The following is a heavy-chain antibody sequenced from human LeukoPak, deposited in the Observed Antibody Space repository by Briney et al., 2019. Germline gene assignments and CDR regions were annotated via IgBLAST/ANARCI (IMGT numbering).Heavy chain of an antibody. CDR2: INHSGST. D-gene: IGHD3-3*01. J-gene: IGHJ4*02. CDR1: GGSFSGYY. CDR3: ARHDYDFWSGLFDF. V-gene: IGHV4-34*01. Sequence: SETLSLTCAVYGGSFSGYYWSWIRQPPGKGLEWIGEINHSGSTNYNPSLKSRVTISVDTSKNQFSLKLTSVTAADTAVYYCARHDYDFWSGLFDFWGQGTLVTVSS.